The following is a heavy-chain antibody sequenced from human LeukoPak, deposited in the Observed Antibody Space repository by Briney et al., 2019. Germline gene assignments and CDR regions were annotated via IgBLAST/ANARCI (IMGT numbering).Heavy chain of an antibody. Sequence: GGSLRLSRAVSGFTFGNYGMHWVRQAPGKGLEWVALISYDGSSEYYAGSVKGRFTISRDNSKITVCLQMNSLKAEDTAVYYCAKELYNYGDYGAEGLDVGGQGTTVTVS. CDR3: AKELYNYGDYGAEGLDV. J-gene: IGHJ6*02. CDR1: GFTFGNYG. CDR2: ISYDGSSE. D-gene: IGHD4-17*01. V-gene: IGHV3-30*18.